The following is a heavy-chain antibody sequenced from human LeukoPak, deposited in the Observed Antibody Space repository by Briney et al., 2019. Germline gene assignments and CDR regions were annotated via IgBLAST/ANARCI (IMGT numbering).Heavy chain of an antibody. Sequence: PSETLSLTCTVSGGSISSSSYYWGWIRQPPGKGLEWIGSIYYSGSTYYNPSLKSRVTISVDTSKNQFSLKLSSVTAADTAVYYCARHDAEYCGGDCSCLDYWGQGTLVTVSS. CDR2: IYYSGST. V-gene: IGHV4-39*01. J-gene: IGHJ4*02. D-gene: IGHD2-21*02. CDR1: GGSISSSSYY. CDR3: ARHDAEYCGGDCSCLDY.